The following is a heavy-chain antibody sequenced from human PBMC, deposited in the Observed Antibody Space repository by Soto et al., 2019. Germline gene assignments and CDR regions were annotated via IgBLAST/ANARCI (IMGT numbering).Heavy chain of an antibody. J-gene: IGHJ3*02. Sequence: GGSLRLSCAASGFTVSSNYMSWVRQAPGKGLEWVSVIYSGGSTYYADSVKGRFTISRHNSKNTLYLQMNSLRAEDTAVYYCARGLLVRAPLEGAFDIWGQGAMVTVSS. CDR1: GFTVSSNY. CDR3: ARGLLVRAPLEGAFDI. V-gene: IGHV3-53*04. CDR2: IYSGGST. D-gene: IGHD3-10*01.